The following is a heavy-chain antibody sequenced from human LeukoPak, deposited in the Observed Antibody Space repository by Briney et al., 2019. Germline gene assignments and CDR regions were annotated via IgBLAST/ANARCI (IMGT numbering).Heavy chain of an antibody. J-gene: IGHJ4*02. D-gene: IGHD6-13*01. CDR3: AGDQFSSNWYKD. V-gene: IGHV4-39*07. CDR2: IYHSGST. CDR1: GASIGSYNSY. Sequence: SETLSLTCTVSGASIGSYNSYWGWIRQPPGKGLEWIGSIYHSGSTYYNPSLKSRVTISADFSKNQFSPKLSSVTVAETAVYFCAGDQFSSNWYKDWGPGTLVTVSS.